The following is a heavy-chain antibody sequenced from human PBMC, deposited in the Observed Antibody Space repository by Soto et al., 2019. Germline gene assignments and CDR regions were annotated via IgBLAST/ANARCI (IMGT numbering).Heavy chain of an antibody. CDR3: ARDPARNWFDP. V-gene: IGHV1-3*01. J-gene: IGHJ5*02. D-gene: IGHD6-6*01. CDR2: INAGNGNT. Sequence: GASVKVSCKASGYTFTTYAMHWVRQAPGQRLEWMGWINAGNGNTKYSQKFQGRVTITRDTSASTAYMELSSLRSEDTAVYYCARDPARNWFDPWGQGTLVTVSS. CDR1: GYTFTTYA.